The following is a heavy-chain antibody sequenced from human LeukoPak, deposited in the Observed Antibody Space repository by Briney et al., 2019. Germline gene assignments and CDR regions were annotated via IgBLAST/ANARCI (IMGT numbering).Heavy chain of an antibody. CDR3: ARTARSGGYWRDFDY. CDR2: INSDGSTT. V-gene: IGHV3-74*01. CDR1: GFTFNSYW. J-gene: IGHJ4*02. Sequence: PGGSLRLSCAASGFTFNSYWMHWVRQAPGKGLVWVSRINSDGSTTTYADPMKGRFTISRDNAENTLYLQMNSLRAEDTAVYYCARTARSGGYWRDFDYWGQGTLVTVSS. D-gene: IGHD3-22*01.